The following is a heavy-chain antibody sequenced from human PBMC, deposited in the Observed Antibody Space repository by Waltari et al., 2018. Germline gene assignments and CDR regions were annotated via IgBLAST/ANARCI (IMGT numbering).Heavy chain of an antibody. Sequence: QVQLVQSGAEVKKPGSSVKVSCKASGGTFSSYAISWVRQAPGQGREWMGGLIPIFGTANYAQKFQGRVTSTADKATSTAYMELSSLRSEDTAVYYCARGGYDILTGYHLSWGQGTLVTVSS. J-gene: IGHJ4*02. CDR1: GGTFSSYA. V-gene: IGHV1-69*06. D-gene: IGHD3-9*01. CDR3: ARGGYDILTGYHLS. CDR2: LIPIFGTA.